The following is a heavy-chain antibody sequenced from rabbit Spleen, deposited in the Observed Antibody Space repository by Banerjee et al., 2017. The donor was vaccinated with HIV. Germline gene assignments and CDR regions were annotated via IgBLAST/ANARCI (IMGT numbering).Heavy chain of an antibody. CDR2: IYGGAGSST. J-gene: IGHJ4*01. CDR1: GFSFSSSYY. Sequence: QEQLVESGGGLVQPEGSLTLTCTASGFSFSSSYYMCWVRQTPGKGLEWIACIYGGAGSSTAYASWAKGRFTISKTSSTTVPLQMTSLTAADTATYFCARETSSGWGIVSFYFSLWGPGTLVTVS. CDR3: ARETSSGWGIVSFYFSL. V-gene: IGHV1S45*01. D-gene: IGHD4-1*01.